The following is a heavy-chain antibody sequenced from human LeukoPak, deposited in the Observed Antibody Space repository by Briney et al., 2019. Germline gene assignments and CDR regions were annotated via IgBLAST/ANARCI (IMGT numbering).Heavy chain of an antibody. J-gene: IGHJ5*02. D-gene: IGHD3-3*01. CDR3: ARDWEWRARRDLFGP. Sequence: ASVKVSCKASGYTFISYGISWVRQAPGQGLERMGWTSGDNVNTYYAQKFLGRVTMTTDTSTTTAYMELRGLRSDDTAVYYCARDWEWRARRDLFGPWGQGTRVTVSS. CDR1: GYTFISYG. CDR2: TSGDNVNT. V-gene: IGHV1-18*01.